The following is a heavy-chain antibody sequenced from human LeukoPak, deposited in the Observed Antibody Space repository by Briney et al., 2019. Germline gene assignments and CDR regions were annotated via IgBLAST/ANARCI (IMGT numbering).Heavy chain of an antibody. CDR3: AKLGLLNWFDP. J-gene: IGHJ5*02. Sequence: SQTLSLTCTVSGGSISSGDYYWSLIRQPPGKGLEWIGYIYYSGSTYYNPSLKSRVTISVDTSKNQFSLKLSSVTAADTAVYYCAKLGLLNWFDPWGQGTLVTVSS. CDR1: GGSISSGDYY. V-gene: IGHV4-30-4*08. D-gene: IGHD6-13*01. CDR2: IYYSGST.